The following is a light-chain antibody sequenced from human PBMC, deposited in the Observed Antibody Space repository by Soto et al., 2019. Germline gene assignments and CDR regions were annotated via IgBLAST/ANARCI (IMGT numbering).Light chain of an antibody. Sequence: QSALIQPPSASGSPGQSVTIPCTGTSSDVGAYNYVSWYQQHPGKAPKLVIYEVSKRPSGVPDRFSGSKSGNTASLTVSGLQGEDDADYYCASHAGSTTVFGSGTKLTVL. J-gene: IGLJ1*01. CDR3: ASHAGSTTV. CDR1: SSDVGAYNY. V-gene: IGLV2-8*01. CDR2: EVS.